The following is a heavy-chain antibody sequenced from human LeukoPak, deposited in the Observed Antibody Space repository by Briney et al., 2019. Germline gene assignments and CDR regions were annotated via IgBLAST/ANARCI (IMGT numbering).Heavy chain of an antibody. V-gene: IGHV4-59*01. J-gene: IGHJ4*02. CDR3: ARAAGYFDSSGYYDMATFDY. CDR1: GGSISSYY. D-gene: IGHD3-22*01. Sequence: SETLSLTSTVSGGSISSYYWSWIRQPPGKGLEWIGYIYYSGSTGYNPSLKSRVTISVDTSKNQFSLKLSSVTAADTAVYYCARAAGYFDSSGYYDMATFDYWGQGTLVTVSS. CDR2: IYYSGST.